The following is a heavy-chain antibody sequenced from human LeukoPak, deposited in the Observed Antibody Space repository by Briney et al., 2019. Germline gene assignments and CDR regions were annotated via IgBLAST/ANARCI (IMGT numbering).Heavy chain of an antibody. Sequence: SVTVSFKGSGGTFINYAISGVGQAAGQGGEGMGGIIPIFGTANYAQKFQGRVTITADESTSTAYMELSSLRSEDTAVYYCARGPWQQLVDYCGQGTLVTVSS. V-gene: IGHV1-69*13. CDR2: IIPIFGTA. J-gene: IGHJ4*02. CDR1: GGTFINYA. D-gene: IGHD6-13*01. CDR3: ARGPWQQLVDY.